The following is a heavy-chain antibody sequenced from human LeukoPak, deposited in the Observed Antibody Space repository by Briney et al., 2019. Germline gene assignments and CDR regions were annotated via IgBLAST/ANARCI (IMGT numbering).Heavy chain of an antibody. V-gene: IGHV4-59*08. Sequence: PSETLSLTWIVSGGSISRYSWSWVRHPPGKGLEWIAYISDIGSINYNPSLRGRVTISLDTSKNQFSLKLSSVTAADTAVYYCAGHHLRNTVDFWGQGTLVTVSS. D-gene: IGHD2/OR15-2a*01. CDR3: AGHHLRNTVDF. CDR1: GGSISRYS. CDR2: ISDIGSI. J-gene: IGHJ4*02.